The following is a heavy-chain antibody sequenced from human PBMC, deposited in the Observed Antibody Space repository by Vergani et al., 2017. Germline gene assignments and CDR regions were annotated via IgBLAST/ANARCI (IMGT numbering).Heavy chain of an antibody. CDR3: ARDSGGDSSGHRNWDFDL. D-gene: IGHD6-25*01. CDR1: GGTFSSYA. J-gene: IGHJ2*01. V-gene: IGHV1-69*01. CDR2: IIPIFGTA. Sequence: QVQLVQSGAEVKKPRSSVKVSCKASGGTFSSYAISGVRQAPGQGREWMGVIIPIFGTANYAQQFQGRVTITADESTSTAYMELGSLRSEDTAVYYCARDSGGDSSGHRNWDFDLWGRGTLVTVSA.